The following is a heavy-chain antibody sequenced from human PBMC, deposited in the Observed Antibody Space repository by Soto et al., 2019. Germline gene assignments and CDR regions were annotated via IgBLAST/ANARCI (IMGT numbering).Heavy chain of an antibody. CDR2: IIPILGIA. J-gene: IGHJ1*01. V-gene: IGHV1-69*02. CDR1: GGTFSSYT. CDR3: AIYCSSTSCYSEYFQH. D-gene: IGHD2-2*01. Sequence: SVKVSCKASGGTFSSYTISWVRQAPGQGLEWMGRIIPILGIANYAQKFQGRVTITADKSTSTAYMELSSLRSEDTAVYYCAIYCSSTSCYSEYFQHWGQGTLVTVSS.